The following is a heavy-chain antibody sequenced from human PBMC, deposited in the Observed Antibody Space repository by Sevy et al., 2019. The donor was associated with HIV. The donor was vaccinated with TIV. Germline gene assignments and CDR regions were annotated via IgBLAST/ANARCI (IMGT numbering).Heavy chain of an antibody. D-gene: IGHD6-13*01. V-gene: IGHV3-7*03. Sequence: GGSLRLSCAASGFTFSSYWMSWVRQAPGKGLEWVANIKQDGSEKYYVDPVKGRFTISRDNAKNSLYLQMNSLRAEDTAVYYCARDLPYSSSWGANHGMDVWGQGTTVTVS. CDR1: GFTFSSYW. J-gene: IGHJ6*02. CDR2: IKQDGSEK. CDR3: ARDLPYSSSWGANHGMDV.